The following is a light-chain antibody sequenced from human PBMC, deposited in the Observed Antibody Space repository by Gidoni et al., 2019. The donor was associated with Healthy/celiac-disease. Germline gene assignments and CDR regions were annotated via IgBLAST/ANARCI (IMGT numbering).Light chain of an antibody. CDR2: GAA. Sequence: EIVMTQLQATLSVSPGERATLSCRASQSVSSNLARCQQKPGQAPRPLIYGAATRATGIPARFSGSGSSTEFTRTISSLQSEDFSVYYCQQYNNWPPYTFGQGTKLEIK. V-gene: IGKV3-15*01. CDR1: QSVSSN. CDR3: QQYNNWPPYT. J-gene: IGKJ2*01.